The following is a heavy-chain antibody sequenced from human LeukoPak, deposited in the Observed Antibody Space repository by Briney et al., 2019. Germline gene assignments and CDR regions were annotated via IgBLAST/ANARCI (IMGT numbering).Heavy chain of an antibody. Sequence: PGRSLRLSCAASGFTFSNYGMHWVRQAPGKGLEWVAVIWYDGSNKKYADSVKGRFTISRDNSKNTLDLQMNSLRAEDTAVYYCARDPRIRLGIDDDYWGQGTLVTVSS. V-gene: IGHV3-33*01. J-gene: IGHJ4*02. CDR1: GFTFSNYG. CDR2: IWYDGSNK. D-gene: IGHD7-27*01. CDR3: ARDPRIRLGIDDDY.